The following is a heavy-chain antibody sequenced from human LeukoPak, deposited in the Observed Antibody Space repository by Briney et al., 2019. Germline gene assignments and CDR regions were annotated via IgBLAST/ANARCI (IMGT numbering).Heavy chain of an antibody. V-gene: IGHV7-4-1*02. CDR2: INMYTANP. J-gene: IGHJ4*02. Sequence: ASVKVSCKASGYTFIRYAINWLRQVPGQGLEWMGWINMYTANPAYAQGFTEQFVFSLDTSVSTAYLEISNLKAEDTAVYYCARHDNDDDFDYWGQGTLVTVSS. D-gene: IGHD3-16*01. CDR1: GYTFIRYA. CDR3: ARHDNDDDFDY.